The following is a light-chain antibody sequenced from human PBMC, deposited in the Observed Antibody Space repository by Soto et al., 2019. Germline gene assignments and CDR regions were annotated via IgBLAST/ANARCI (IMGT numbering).Light chain of an antibody. J-gene: IGLJ1*01. CDR1: SSDVGSYNQ. CDR3: SSYTTSSTYV. V-gene: IGLV2-14*01. CDR2: EVS. Sequence: QSALTQPASASGSPGQSTTISCTGTSSDVGSYNQVSWYQQHPGRAPRLMIYEVSNRPSGVSNRFSGSKSGNTASLTISGLQAEDEADYYCSSYTTSSTYVFGPGTKVTVL.